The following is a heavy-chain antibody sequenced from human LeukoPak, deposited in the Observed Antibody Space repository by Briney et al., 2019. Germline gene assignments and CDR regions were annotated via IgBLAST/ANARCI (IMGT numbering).Heavy chain of an antibody. Sequence: GGSLRLSCAASGLTLSDHYMSWIRQAPGKGLEWVSYIGDSGTPIYYADSVKGRFTVSRDNAKNSLFLQMDSLRAEDTAVYYCARDRRPSVYGGLDNWGQGTLVTVSS. J-gene: IGHJ4*02. CDR3: ARDRRPSVYGGLDN. CDR1: GLTLSDHY. CDR2: IGDSGTPI. D-gene: IGHD4/OR15-4a*01. V-gene: IGHV3-11*04.